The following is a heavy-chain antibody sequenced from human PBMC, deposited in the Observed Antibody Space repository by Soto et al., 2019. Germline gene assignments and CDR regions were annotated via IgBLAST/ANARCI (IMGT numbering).Heavy chain of an antibody. D-gene: IGHD2-2*02. CDR1: VGSISSGGYS. V-gene: IGHV4-30-2*01. J-gene: IGHJ4*02. Sequence: SETLSLTCAFSVGSISSGGYSCSWIRQPPWRGLEWIGYIRHSGTSYNPSLKSRVTISLDRSKNQFSLKVNSVTAADTAVYYCARGPYLKHSLFEYWGQGHLVSVSS. CDR3: ARGPYLKHSLFEY. CDR2: IRHSGT.